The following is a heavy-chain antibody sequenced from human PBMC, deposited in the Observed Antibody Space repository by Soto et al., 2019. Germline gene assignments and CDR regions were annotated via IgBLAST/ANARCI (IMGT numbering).Heavy chain of an antibody. D-gene: IGHD2-15*01. J-gene: IGHJ4*02. Sequence: GESLKISCKSSGYSFTNYWIGWVRQMPGKGPEWMGIIYPGDSDTRYSPSFQGQVTISAAKSIATAYLQWSSLKASDTAIYWCVRMGVGYCSQGTCYFDNWGQGSLVTVSS. V-gene: IGHV5-51*01. CDR3: VRMGVGYCSQGTCYFDN. CDR1: GYSFTNYW. CDR2: IYPGDSDT.